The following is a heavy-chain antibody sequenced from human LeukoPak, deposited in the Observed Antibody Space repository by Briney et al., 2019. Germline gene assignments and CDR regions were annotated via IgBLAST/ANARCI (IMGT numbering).Heavy chain of an antibody. CDR2: INPNSGAT. V-gene: IGHV1-2*02. CDR3: ARESYCSSTSCYAGGVASANWFDP. CDR1: GYTFTGYY. D-gene: IGHD2-2*01. Sequence: ASVKVSCKASGYTFTGYYMRWVRQAPGQGLEWMGWINPNSGATNYAQKFQGRVTMTRDTSISTAYMELSRLRSDDTAVYYCARESYCSSTSCYAGGVASANWFDPWGQGTLVTVSS. J-gene: IGHJ5*02.